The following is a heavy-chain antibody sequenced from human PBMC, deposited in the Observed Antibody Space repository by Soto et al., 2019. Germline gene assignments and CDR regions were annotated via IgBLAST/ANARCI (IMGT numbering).Heavy chain of an antibody. V-gene: IGHV3-23*01. D-gene: IGHD3-22*01. CDR2: ITGSGGST. J-gene: IGHJ4*02. CDR3: AKVDDSRGHYYDPFDY. Sequence: EVQLLESGGGLLQPGGSLRLSCAASGFTFSSYAMSWVRQAPGKGREWVSVITGSGGSTYYADSVKGRFTISRDNSKKTLYLQMNSLRAEDTAVYYCAKVDDSRGHYYDPFDYWGQGTLVTVSS. CDR1: GFTFSSYA.